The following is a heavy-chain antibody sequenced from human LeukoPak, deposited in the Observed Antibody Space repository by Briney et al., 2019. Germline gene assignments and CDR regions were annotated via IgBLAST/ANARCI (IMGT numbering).Heavy chain of an antibody. J-gene: IGHJ3*01. CDR2: TYYRSKWYY. CDR3: ARGFALHF. CDR1: GDTVSSNSAA. V-gene: IGHV6-1*01. Sequence: SQTLSLTCDISGDTVSSNSAAWNWTRQSPSRGLEWLGRTYYRSKWYYDYAVSVKSRITISPDTSKNQFSLQLNSVTADDTAVYYCARGFALHFWGQGAMVTVSS.